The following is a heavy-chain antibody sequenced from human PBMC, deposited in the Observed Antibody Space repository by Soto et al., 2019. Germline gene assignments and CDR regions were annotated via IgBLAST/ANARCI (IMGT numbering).Heavy chain of an antibody. V-gene: IGHV3-30*18. Sequence: QVQLVESGGGVVQPGRSLRLSCAASGFTFSSYGMHWVRQAPGKGLEWVAVISYDGSNKYYADSVKGRFTISRDNSKNTLYLQMNSLRAEDTAVYYCAKTKPPYYCGMDVWGQGTTVTVSS. CDR2: ISYDGSNK. J-gene: IGHJ6*02. CDR3: AKTKPPYYCGMDV. D-gene: IGHD2-8*01. CDR1: GFTFSSYG.